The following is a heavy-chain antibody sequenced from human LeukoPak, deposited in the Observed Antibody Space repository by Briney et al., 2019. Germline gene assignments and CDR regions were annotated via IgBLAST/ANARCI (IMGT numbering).Heavy chain of an antibody. V-gene: IGHV3-30*18. CDR3: TKKKEGSWQLLGDY. CDR2: ISYRGGNI. J-gene: IGHJ4*02. CDR1: GFTFSSYG. Sequence: GRSLRLSCAASGFTFSSYGMHWVRQAPGKGLEWVAVISYRGGNIYYADSVKGRFTISRDNSKNTLYLQMSSLRSEDTAVYYCTKKKEGSWQLLGDYWGQGTLVTVSS. D-gene: IGHD1-26*01.